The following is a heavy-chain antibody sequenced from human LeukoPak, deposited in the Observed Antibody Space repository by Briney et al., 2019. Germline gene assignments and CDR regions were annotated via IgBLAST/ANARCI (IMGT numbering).Heavy chain of an antibody. V-gene: IGHV3-53*01. CDR3: ARASWGYDFDS. Sequence: GGSLRLSCAASGFNFSHYYMSWVRQAPGKGLEWVSVIYSNNTTYYADAVKGRFTISRGNSNSTLYLQMNNLRVDDTAVYYCARASWGYDFDSWGLGTLVAVSS. D-gene: IGHD7-27*01. CDR2: IYSNNTT. CDR1: GFNFSHYY. J-gene: IGHJ4*02.